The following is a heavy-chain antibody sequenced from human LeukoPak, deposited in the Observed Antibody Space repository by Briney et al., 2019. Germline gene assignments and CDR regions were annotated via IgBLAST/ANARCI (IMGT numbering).Heavy chain of an antibody. V-gene: IGHV4-39*06. CDR2: IYYSGST. D-gene: IGHD1-7*01. CDR3: ARAGGLTGTIVGY. J-gene: IGHJ4*02. CDR1: GGSISSSSYY. Sequence: SETLSLTCTVSGGSISSSSYYWGWIRQPPGKGREWIGSIYYSGSTYYNPSLKSRVTISVDTSKNQFTLKLSSVTAPGTAVYYCARAGGLTGTIVGYWGQGTLVTVSS.